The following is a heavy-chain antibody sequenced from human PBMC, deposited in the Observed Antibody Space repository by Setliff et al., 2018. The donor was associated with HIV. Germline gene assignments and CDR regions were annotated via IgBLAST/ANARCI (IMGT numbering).Heavy chain of an antibody. J-gene: IGHJ4*02. CDR3: ARGVRDNSGWSSYYFDY. V-gene: IGHV4-34*01. CDR1: GGSFSGYY. CDR2: VTHSGRT. D-gene: IGHD6-19*01. Sequence: SETLSLTCAVYGGSFSGYYWSWIRQPTGKGLEWIGEVTHSGRTNYNPSLESRVTTSVDTSKKQFSLRLTSVTAADTAVYYCARGVRDNSGWSSYYFDYWGQGTLVT.